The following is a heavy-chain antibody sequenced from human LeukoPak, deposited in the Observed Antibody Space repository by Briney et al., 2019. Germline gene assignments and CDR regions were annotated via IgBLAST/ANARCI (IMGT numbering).Heavy chain of an antibody. J-gene: IGHJ3*02. Sequence: SVKVSCKASGGTFSSYAISWVRQAPGQGLEWMGGIIPIFGTANYAQKFQGRVTITTDESTSTAYMEPSSLRSEDTAVYYCAARSGSYDAFDIWGQGTMVTVSS. V-gene: IGHV1-69*05. CDR1: GGTFSSYA. CDR2: IIPIFGTA. D-gene: IGHD1-26*01. CDR3: AARSGSYDAFDI.